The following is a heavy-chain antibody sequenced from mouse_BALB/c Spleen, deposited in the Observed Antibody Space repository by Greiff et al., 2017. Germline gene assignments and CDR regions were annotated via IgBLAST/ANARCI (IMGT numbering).Heavy chain of an antibody. CDR3: ARKKRYYAMDY. CDR1: GFSLTSYG. Sequence: VKLVESGPGLVQPSQSLSITCTVSGFSLTSYGVHWVRQSPGKGLEWLGVIWSGGSTDYNAAFISRLSISKDNSKSQVFLKMNSLQANDTAIYYCARKKRYYAMDYWGQGTSVTVSS. J-gene: IGHJ4*01. D-gene: IGHD2-14*01. CDR2: IWSGGST. V-gene: IGHV2-2*02.